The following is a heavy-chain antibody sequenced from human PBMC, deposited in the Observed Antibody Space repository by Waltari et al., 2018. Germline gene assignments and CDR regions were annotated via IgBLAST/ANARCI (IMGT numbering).Heavy chain of an antibody. CDR2: ISGPALTT. D-gene: IGHD6-13*01. CDR3: AKAGGIAAAEFQFDF. CDR1: GFTFISYA. V-gene: IGHV3-23*01. Sequence: EVQLLESGGGLLQPGGSLRLSCEASGFTFISYAMTWVRQAPGKGLEWVSSISGPALTTFYADSVKGRVSVSRDNSKNTLYLQINGLRADDTAVYYWAKAGGIAAAEFQFDFWGRGTLVTVSS. J-gene: IGHJ4*01.